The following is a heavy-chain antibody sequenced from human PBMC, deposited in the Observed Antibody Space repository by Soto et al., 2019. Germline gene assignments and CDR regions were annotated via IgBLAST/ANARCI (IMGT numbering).Heavy chain of an antibody. CDR1: GFTFSSYA. CDR2: IGGSGANT. J-gene: IGHJ4*02. Sequence: EVQLLESGGGLVQPGGSLRLSCAASGFTFSSYAMSWVRQAPGKGLEWVSTIGGSGANTYYADSVKGRFTISRDNSKNTLYLQMNGLRAEDTAVYYCAKARGSSTPAPGSYWGQGTLVTVSS. D-gene: IGHD2-2*01. V-gene: IGHV3-23*01. CDR3: AKARGSSTPAPGSY.